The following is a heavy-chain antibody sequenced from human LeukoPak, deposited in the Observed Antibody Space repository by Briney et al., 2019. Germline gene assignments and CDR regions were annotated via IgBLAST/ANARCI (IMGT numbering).Heavy chain of an antibody. D-gene: IGHD2-21*02. J-gene: IGHJ5*02. Sequence: GGALRLSCAACGFTFSSYWLIWVRQAPGKGLEGVAKIKQDGNEKYYVDSVKGRFTISRDNAKNSLYLQMNSLRAEDTAVYYCARNCGGDCSWGQGTLVTVSS. CDR1: GFTFSSYW. CDR3: ARNCGGDCS. CDR2: IKQDGNEK. V-gene: IGHV3-7*03.